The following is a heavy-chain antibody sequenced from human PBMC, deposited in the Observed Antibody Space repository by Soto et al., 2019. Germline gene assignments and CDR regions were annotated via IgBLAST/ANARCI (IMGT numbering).Heavy chain of an antibody. CDR1: GFTFSGSA. D-gene: IGHD1-26*01. V-gene: IGHV3-73*01. CDR3: TRHWADQWALDY. CDR2: IRSKANSYAT. Sequence: GGSLRLSCAASGFTFSGSAMHWVRQASGKGLEWVGRIRSKANSYATAYAASVKGRFTISRDDSKNTAYLQMNSLKTEDTAVYYCTRHWADQWALDYWGQGTLVTVSS. J-gene: IGHJ4*02.